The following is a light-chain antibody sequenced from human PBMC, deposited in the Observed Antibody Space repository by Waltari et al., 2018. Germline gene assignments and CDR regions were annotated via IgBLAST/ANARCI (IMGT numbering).Light chain of an antibody. CDR1: TSDVGSYDL. CDR2: EVF. Sequence: QSALTQPASVSGTPGQSLTISCSGPTSDVGSYDLVSWYQQHPGEAPKLLICEVFKRPPDTSSRFSGAKSGSTASLTISGLQPEDEADYYCCSYAGRGTYVFGSGTKVTVL. CDR3: CSYAGRGTYV. V-gene: IGLV2-23*02. J-gene: IGLJ1*01.